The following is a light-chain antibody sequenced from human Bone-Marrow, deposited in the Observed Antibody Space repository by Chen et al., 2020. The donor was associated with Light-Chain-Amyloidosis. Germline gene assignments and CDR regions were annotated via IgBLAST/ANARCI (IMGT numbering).Light chain of an antibody. CDR1: NIGSKR. CDR2: DDR. J-gene: IGLJ2*01. CDR3: QVWDSRSDRVV. V-gene: IGLV3-21*02. Sequence: SYVLTQPSSVSVAPGQTARITCGGNNIGSKRMPWYQQKPGQAPVLVVYDDRDRPSGISERFSGSNSGNMATLTITRVEAGDEADYFCQVWDSRSDRVVFGGGTKLTVL.